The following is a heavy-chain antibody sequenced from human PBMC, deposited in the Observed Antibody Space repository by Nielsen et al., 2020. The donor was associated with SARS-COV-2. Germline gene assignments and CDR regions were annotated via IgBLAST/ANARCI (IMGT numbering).Heavy chain of an antibody. CDR1: GFTFSSYA. J-gene: IGHJ4*02. CDR3: ASGPLAVAPDS. D-gene: IGHD6-19*01. V-gene: IGHV3-30*03. Sequence: GESLKISCAASGFTFSSYAMHWVRQAPGKGLEWVAIMSFDGIIGNYADSVEGRFTISRDNSKNMLYLQMNSLRAEDTAVYYCASGPLAVAPDSWGQGTLVTVSS. CDR2: MSFDGIIG.